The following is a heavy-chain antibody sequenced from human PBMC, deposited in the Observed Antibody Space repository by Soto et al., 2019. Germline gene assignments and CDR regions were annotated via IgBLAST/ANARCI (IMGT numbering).Heavy chain of an antibody. J-gene: IGHJ4*02. V-gene: IGHV1-18*04. CDR2: ISAYNGNT. CDR3: ARIYCSSTSCYLNKKYYFDY. CDR1: GYTFTSYG. D-gene: IGHD2-2*01. Sequence: ASVKVSCTASGYTFTSYGISWVRQAPGQGLEWMGWISAYNGNTNYAQKLQGRVTMTTDTSTSTAYMELRSLRSDDTAVYYCARIYCSSTSCYLNKKYYFDYWGQGTLVTV.